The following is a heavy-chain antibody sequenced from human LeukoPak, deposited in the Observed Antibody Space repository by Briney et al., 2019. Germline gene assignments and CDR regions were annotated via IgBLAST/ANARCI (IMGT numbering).Heavy chain of an antibody. J-gene: IGHJ5*02. Sequence: ASVKVSCKASGYTFTGYYMHWGRQAPGQGLEWMGWINPNSGGTNYAQKFQGWVTMTRDTSISTAYMELSRLRSDDTAVYYCARDGYYYDSSGDYYVPWWFAPWGQGTLVTVSS. D-gene: IGHD3-22*01. CDR3: ARDGYYYDSSGDYYVPWWFAP. CDR2: INPNSGGT. CDR1: GYTFTGYY. V-gene: IGHV1-2*04.